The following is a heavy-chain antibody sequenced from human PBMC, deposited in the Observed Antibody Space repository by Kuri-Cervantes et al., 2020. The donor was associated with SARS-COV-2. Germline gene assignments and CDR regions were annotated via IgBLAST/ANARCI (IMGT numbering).Heavy chain of an antibody. CDR1: GFTFSDYY. D-gene: IGHD4-17*01. CDR3: AKVFYGYYPPYFDY. V-gene: IGHV3-11*06. Sequence: LSLTCAASGFTFSDYYMSWIREASGKGLEWVSYISSSSSYTNYADSVKGRFTISRDNAKNSLYLQMHTLRAEDTPVYYCAKVFYGYYPPYFDYWGQGTLVTVSS. J-gene: IGHJ4*02. CDR2: ISSSSSYT.